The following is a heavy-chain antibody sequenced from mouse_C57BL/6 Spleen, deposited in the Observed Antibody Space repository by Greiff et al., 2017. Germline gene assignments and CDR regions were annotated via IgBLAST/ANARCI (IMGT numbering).Heavy chain of an antibody. Sequence: QVQLKESGPELVKPGASVKISCKASGYAFSSSWMNWVKQRPGKGLEWIGRIYPGDGDTNYNGKFKGKATLTADKSSSTAYMQLSSLTSEDSAVYFCARPPWYGSSPEYFDVWGTGTTVTVSS. CDR2: IYPGDGDT. V-gene: IGHV1-82*01. J-gene: IGHJ1*03. D-gene: IGHD1-1*01. CDR1: GYAFSSSW. CDR3: ARPPWYGSSPEYFDV.